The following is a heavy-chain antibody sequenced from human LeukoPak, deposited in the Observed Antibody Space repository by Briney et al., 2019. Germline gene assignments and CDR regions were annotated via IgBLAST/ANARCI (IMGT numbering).Heavy chain of an antibody. D-gene: IGHD3-22*01. J-gene: IGHJ2*01. CDR3: AKMRFYYDSSFDYWYFDL. CDR2: ITASSGGT. CDR1: GFPFSSYA. Sequence: GGSLRLSCAASGFPFSSYAMGWVRQAPGRGLEWVSAITASSGGTYYADSVKGRFTISRDNSKNTLYLQINSLRAEDTAVYYCAKMRFYYDSSFDYWYFDLWGRGTLVTVSS. V-gene: IGHV3-23*01.